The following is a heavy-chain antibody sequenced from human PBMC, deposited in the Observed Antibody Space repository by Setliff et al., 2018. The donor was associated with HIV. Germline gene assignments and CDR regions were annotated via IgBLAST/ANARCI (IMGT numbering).Heavy chain of an antibody. J-gene: IGHJ4*02. CDR3: AKGRAGYSFDY. V-gene: IGHV3-23*01. D-gene: IGHD6-13*01. CDR2: ISGGTGST. CDR1: GFTFNNYA. Sequence: PGGSLRLSCAASGFTFNNYAMSWVRQAPGKGLEWVSAISGGTGSTYYADSVKGRFTISRDNSKNTLYLQMNSLRAEDTAVYYCAKGRAGYSFDYWGQGTLVTVSS.